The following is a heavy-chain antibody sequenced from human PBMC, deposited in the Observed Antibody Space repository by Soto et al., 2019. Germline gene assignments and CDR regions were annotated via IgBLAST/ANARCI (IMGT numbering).Heavy chain of an antibody. CDR2: INHSGST. CDR3: ARAERNSNYWFFYFDY. V-gene: IGHV4-34*01. D-gene: IGHD4-4*01. Sequence: SETLALTCAVYGGSFSGYYWSWIRQPPGKGLEWIGEINHSGSTNYNPSLKSRVTISVDTSKNQFSLKLSSVTAADTAVYYCARAERNSNYWFFYFDYWGQGTLVTAPQ. J-gene: IGHJ4*02. CDR1: GGSFSGYY.